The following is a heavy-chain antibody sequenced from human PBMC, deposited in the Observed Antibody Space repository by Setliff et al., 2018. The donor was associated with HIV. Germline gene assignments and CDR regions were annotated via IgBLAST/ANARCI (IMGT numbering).Heavy chain of an antibody. CDR1: GFTFSNFA. Sequence: SGGSLRLSCAASGFTFSNFAMSWVRQAPGKGLEWVSAISGGGGKTDYADSVKGRFTISRDNSKNTLYLQMNSLRAEDTAVYYCARRAYCSSTTCFDNWGQGTLVTVSS. V-gene: IGHV3-23*01. D-gene: IGHD2-2*01. CDR3: ARRAYCSSTTCFDN. CDR2: ISGGGGKT. J-gene: IGHJ4*02.